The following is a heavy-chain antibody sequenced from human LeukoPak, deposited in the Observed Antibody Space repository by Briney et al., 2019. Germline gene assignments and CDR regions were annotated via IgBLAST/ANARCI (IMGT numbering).Heavy chain of an antibody. CDR3: ARDSYYYDSSGYYDWFDP. D-gene: IGHD3-22*01. Sequence: GGSLRLSCAASGFTFSIYDMSWVRQAPGKGLQWVSSISGGGGSTYYADSVKGRFTISRDNSKNTLYLQMNSLRAEDTAVYYCARDSYYYDSSGYYDWFDPWGKGTTVTVSS. V-gene: IGHV3-23*01. CDR2: ISGGGGST. CDR1: GFTFSIYD. J-gene: IGHJ6*04.